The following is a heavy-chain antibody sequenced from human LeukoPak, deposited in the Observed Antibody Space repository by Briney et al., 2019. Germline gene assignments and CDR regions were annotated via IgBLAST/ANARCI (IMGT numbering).Heavy chain of an antibody. V-gene: IGHV3-21*01. CDR1: GFSFSSYA. D-gene: IGHD1-26*01. CDR3: ARQFGGSYGY. CDR2: ITGSSDI. Sequence: GGSLRLSCAASGFSFSSYAMNWVRQAPGKGLEWVSSITGSSDIYYADSVKGRFTISRDNAKNSLYLEMNSLGAEDTAVYYCARQFGGSYGYWGQGTLVTVSS. J-gene: IGHJ4*02.